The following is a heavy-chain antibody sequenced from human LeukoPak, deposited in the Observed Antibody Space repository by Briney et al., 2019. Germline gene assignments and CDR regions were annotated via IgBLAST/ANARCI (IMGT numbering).Heavy chain of an antibody. Sequence: GGSLRLSCAAPGFTFSTYAMHWVRQAPGKGLEWVAVISYDGSSKYYADSVKGRFTISRDNSKNTLYLQMNSLRAEDTAVYYCARARSSYGYGDAFDIWGQGTMVTVSS. CDR3: ARARSSYGYGDAFDI. CDR2: ISYDGSSK. CDR1: GFTFSTYA. J-gene: IGHJ3*02. V-gene: IGHV3-30*04. D-gene: IGHD5-18*01.